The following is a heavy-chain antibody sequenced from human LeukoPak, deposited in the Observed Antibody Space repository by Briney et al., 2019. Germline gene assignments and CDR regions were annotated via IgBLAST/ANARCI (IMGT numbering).Heavy chain of an antibody. V-gene: IGHV3-9*01. CDR2: IGWNSGSI. D-gene: IGHD6-19*01. J-gene: IGHJ3*02. CDR1: GFTFDDYA. Sequence: GRSLRLSCAASGFTFDDYAMHWVRQAPGKGLEWVSGIGWNSGSIGYADPVKGRFTISRDNAKNSLYLQMNSLRAEDTALYYCAKGAGGWYSSGAFDIWGQGTMVTVSS. CDR3: AKGAGGWYSSGAFDI.